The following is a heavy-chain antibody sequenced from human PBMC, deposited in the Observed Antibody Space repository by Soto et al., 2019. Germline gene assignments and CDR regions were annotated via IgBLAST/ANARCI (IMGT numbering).Heavy chain of an antibody. CDR2: IIPILTRT. CDR1: GGTFSTYM. Sequence: QVQLVQSGAEVKKPGSSVKVSCETSGGTFSTYMINWVRQAPGQGLEWMGRIIPILTRTNYAQKFQGRVTMTADKSTGTVYMELRSLRSEDTAVYYCARGGWGVAVPVAAVWGQGTTVTVSS. J-gene: IGHJ6*02. V-gene: IGHV1-69*08. CDR3: ARGGWGVAVPVAAV. D-gene: IGHD2-2*01.